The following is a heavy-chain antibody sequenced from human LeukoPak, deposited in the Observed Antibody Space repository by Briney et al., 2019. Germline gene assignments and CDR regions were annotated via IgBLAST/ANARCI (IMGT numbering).Heavy chain of an antibody. CDR2: INPSGGST. J-gene: IGHJ4*02. D-gene: IGHD5-12*01. CDR1: GYTFTSYY. V-gene: IGHV1-46*01. CDR3: ARDGRRIPVATIGGTSVDY. Sequence: ASVKVPCKASGYTFTSYYMHWVRQAPGQGLEWMGIINPSGGSTSYAQKFQGRVTMTRDTSTSTVYMELSSLRSEDTAVYYCARDGRRIPVATIGGTSVDYWGQGTLVTVSS.